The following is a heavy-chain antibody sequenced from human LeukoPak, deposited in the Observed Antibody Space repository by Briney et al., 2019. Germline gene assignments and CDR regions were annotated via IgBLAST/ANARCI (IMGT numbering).Heavy chain of an antibody. V-gene: IGHV4-59*12. CDR2: IYYSGST. D-gene: IGHD3-16*01. Sequence: PSETLSLTCTVSGGSISSYYWSWIRQPPGKGLEWIGYIYYSGSTNYNPSLKSRVTISVDTSKNQFSLKLSSVTAADTAVYYCARETGGGANDYWGQGTLVTVSS. J-gene: IGHJ4*02. CDR3: ARETGGGANDY. CDR1: GGSISSYY.